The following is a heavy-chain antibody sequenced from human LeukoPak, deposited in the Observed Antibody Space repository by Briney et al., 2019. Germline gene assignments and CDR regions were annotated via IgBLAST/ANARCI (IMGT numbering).Heavy chain of an antibody. CDR2: INHNSGGT. V-gene: IGHV1-2*02. D-gene: IGHD3-3*01. CDR3: ARDPPTEEITIFGVAYYYYGMDV. J-gene: IGHJ6*02. CDR1: GYTFTGYY. Sequence: ASVKVSCKASGYTFTGYYMHWVRPAPGQGLEWMGWINHNSGGTNYAQKFQGRVTMTRDTSISTAYMELSRLRSDDTAVYYCARDPPTEEITIFGVAYYYYGMDVWGQGTTVTVSS.